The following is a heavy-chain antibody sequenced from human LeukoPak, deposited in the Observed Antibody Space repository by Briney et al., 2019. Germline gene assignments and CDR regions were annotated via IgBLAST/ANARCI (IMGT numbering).Heavy chain of an antibody. CDR3: ARGKNYYGSGSYYNAKPRPLNWFDP. Sequence: KPSETLSLTCTVSGGSISSGVYYWSWIRQHPGKGLEWIGYIFYSGSTYYNPSLKSRVSISIDTSKNQFSLKLSSVTAADTAVYYCARGKNYYGSGSYYNAKPRPLNWFDPWGQGTLVTVSS. CDR2: IFYSGST. CDR1: GGSISSGVYY. J-gene: IGHJ5*02. V-gene: IGHV4-31*03. D-gene: IGHD3-10*01.